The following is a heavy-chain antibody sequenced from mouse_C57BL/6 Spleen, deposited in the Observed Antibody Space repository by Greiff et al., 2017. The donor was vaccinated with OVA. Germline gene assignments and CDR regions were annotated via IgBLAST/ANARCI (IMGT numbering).Heavy chain of an antibody. Sequence: VQLQPSGPELVKPGASVKISCKASGYPFTDYYMHWVKQSHGTSLEWIGDINPNNGGTCYNQKFKGKATLTVDKSSSTVYMELRSLTSDDSAVYYCSTYGNYLLDYWGQGTSVTVSS. V-gene: IGHV1-26*01. D-gene: IGHD2-1*01. CDR1: GYPFTDYY. J-gene: IGHJ4*01. CDR2: INPNNGGT. CDR3: STYGNYLLDY.